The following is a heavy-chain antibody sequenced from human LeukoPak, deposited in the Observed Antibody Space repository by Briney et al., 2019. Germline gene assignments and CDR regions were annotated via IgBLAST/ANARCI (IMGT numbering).Heavy chain of an antibody. Sequence: GTSLRLSCVASGFSFSNHGMHWVRQAPGKGLEWVSVIASDGGAKFYADSVKGRFTLSRDNPKNMFFLQMNLLTVEHTAIYYCAREATWGQWYFDHWGQGTPVTVSS. J-gene: IGHJ4*02. CDR3: AREATWGQWYFDH. CDR2: IASDGGAK. D-gene: IGHD6-19*01. CDR1: GFSFSNHG. V-gene: IGHV3-30*03.